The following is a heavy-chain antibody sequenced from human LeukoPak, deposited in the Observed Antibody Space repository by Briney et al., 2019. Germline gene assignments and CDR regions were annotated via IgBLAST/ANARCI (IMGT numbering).Heavy chain of an antibody. CDR3: ARNSRVASTSGLNY. CDR1: GGTFSSYP. D-gene: IGHD5-12*01. CDR2: ITPIFGEA. V-gene: IGHV1-69*01. J-gene: IGHJ4*02. Sequence: SVKVSCKVSGGTFSSYPISWVRRAPGQGLEWMGEITPIFGEAQNAEKFQGRVTITADEPTSTVYMELTSLRLDDTAMYYCARNSRVASTSGLNYWGQGTLVTVSS.